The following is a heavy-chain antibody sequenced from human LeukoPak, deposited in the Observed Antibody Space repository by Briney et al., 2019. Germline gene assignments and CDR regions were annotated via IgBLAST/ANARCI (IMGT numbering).Heavy chain of an antibody. CDR2: IYHLGTT. V-gene: IGHV4-38-2*02. CDR1: GYSISSGYY. CDR3: AREIAAAGPGWGTNDAFDI. J-gene: IGHJ3*02. D-gene: IGHD6-13*01. Sequence: SETLSLTCTVSGYSISSGYYWGWIRPPPGKGLEWIGSIYHLGTTYYHPSLNSRVPISVTTSKTQFSLKLSSVTAADTAVYYCAREIAAAGPGWGTNDAFDIWGQGTMVTVSS.